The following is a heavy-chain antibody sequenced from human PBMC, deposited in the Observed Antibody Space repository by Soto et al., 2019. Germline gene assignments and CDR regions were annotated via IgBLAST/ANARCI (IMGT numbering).Heavy chain of an antibody. J-gene: IGHJ5*02. Sequence: SVKVSCKASGGTFSSYAISWVRQAPGQGLEWMGGIIPIFGTANYAQKFQGRVTITADESTSTAYMELSSLRSEDTAVYYCARDPDYYGSGSYYSSPDWFDPWGQGTLVTVSS. CDR3: ARDPDYYGSGSYYSSPDWFDP. CDR1: GGTFSSYA. V-gene: IGHV1-69*13. CDR2: IIPIFGTA. D-gene: IGHD3-10*01.